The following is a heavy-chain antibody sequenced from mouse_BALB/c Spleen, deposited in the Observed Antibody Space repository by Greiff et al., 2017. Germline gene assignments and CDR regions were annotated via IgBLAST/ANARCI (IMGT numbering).Heavy chain of an antibody. CDR1: GYTFTTYP. CDR2: FHPYNDDT. CDR3: ARGARATYAMDY. Sequence: VKLQESGAELVKPGASVKMSCKAFGYTFTTYPIEWMKQNHGKSLEWIGNFHPYNDDTKYNEKFKGKAKLTVEKSSSTVYLELSRLTSDDSAVYYCARGARATYAMDYWGQGTSVTVSS. V-gene: IGHV1-47*01. J-gene: IGHJ4*01. D-gene: IGHD3-1*01.